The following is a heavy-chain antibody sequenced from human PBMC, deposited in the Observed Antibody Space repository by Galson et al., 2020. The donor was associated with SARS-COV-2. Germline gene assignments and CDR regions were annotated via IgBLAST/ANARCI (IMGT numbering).Heavy chain of an antibody. CDR2: IIPIFGTA. CDR1: GGTFSSYA. Sequence: SVKVSCQASGGTFSSYAISWVRQAPGHGLEWLGGIIPIFGTANYAQQFQGRVTITADESTSPAYMELSSLRSEDTAVYYCARDYDILTGYLATNYYYGMDVWGQGTTVTVSS. D-gene: IGHD3-9*01. V-gene: IGHV1-69*13. J-gene: IGHJ6*02. CDR3: ARDYDILTGYLATNYYYGMDV.